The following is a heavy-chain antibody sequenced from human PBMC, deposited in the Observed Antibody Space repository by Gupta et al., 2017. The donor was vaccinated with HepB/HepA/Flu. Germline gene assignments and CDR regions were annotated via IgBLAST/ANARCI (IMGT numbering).Heavy chain of an antibody. Sequence: QVQLVESGGGVVQPGRSLRLSCAASGFTFRSYGMYWVRQAPGKGLEWVAVISHDGSNKYYADFVKGRFTISRDNSKDTLYLQMIGLRTEDTAVYYCAKAYGSGSRYYYYGMDVWGQGTTVTVSS. CDR2: ISHDGSNK. J-gene: IGHJ6*02. V-gene: IGHV3-30*18. CDR1: GFTFRSYG. CDR3: AKAYGSGSRYYYYGMDV. D-gene: IGHD3-10*01.